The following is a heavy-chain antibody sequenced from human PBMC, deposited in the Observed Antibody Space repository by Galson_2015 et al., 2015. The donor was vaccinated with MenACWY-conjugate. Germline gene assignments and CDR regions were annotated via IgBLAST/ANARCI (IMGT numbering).Heavy chain of an antibody. CDR3: TRGIDGYGRFDP. D-gene: IGHD5-24*01. Sequence: SLRLSCAASGFTFNQYWMHWVRHAPGKGLVWVSRISPDGSVTNYADSVKGRFTLSRDNAKNTLYLQMNSLRGDDTAVYYCTRGIDGYGRFDPWGQGTLVTVSS. J-gene: IGHJ5*02. V-gene: IGHV3-74*01. CDR2: ISPDGSVT. CDR1: GFTFNQYW.